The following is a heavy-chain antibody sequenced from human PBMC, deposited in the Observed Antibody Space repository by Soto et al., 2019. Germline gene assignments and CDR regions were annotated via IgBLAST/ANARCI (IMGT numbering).Heavy chain of an antibody. D-gene: IGHD2-15*01. CDR2: VYYSGGA. CDR3: LRVVEAATRHTESDP. J-gene: IGHJ5*02. Sequence: KPSETLSLTCDVSGGSIDNSHSFWGWVRQPPGKGLEFIGSVYYSGGAYYSPSLKSRVTVSVDTSKNQLSLRVNSVTAADTAVYYRLRVVEAATRHTESDPGGQGILVTVSS. V-gene: IGHV4-39*01. CDR1: GGSIDNSHSF.